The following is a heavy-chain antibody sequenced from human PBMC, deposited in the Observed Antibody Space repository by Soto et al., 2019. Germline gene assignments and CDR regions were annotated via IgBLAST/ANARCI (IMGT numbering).Heavy chain of an antibody. D-gene: IGHD6-13*01. CDR2: ISGSGSST. Sequence: EVQLLESGGGLVQPGGSLRLSCAASGFTFSSYAMSWVRQAPGKGLEWVSRISGSGSSTFYADSVKGRFAISRDNSKNTLDLQMNSLRAEDTAVYYCAKFRGGQLASYYFDYWGQGILVTVFS. CDR1: GFTFSSYA. CDR3: AKFRGGQLASYYFDY. V-gene: IGHV3-23*01. J-gene: IGHJ4*02.